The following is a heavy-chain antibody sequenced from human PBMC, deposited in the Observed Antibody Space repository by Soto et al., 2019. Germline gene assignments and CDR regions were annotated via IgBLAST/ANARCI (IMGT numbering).Heavy chain of an antibody. CDR1: GGTFSSYA. J-gene: IGHJ4*02. CDR2: IIPIYGTT. CDR3: ARGRYYGSGSLN. V-gene: IGHV1-69*05. D-gene: IGHD3-10*01. Sequence: GASVKVSCKASGGTFSSYAISWVRQAPGQGLEWMGGIIPIYGTTNYAQKLQGRVTMTTDKSTSTAYMELRSLRSDDTAVYYCARGRYYGSGSLNWGQGTLVTVSS.